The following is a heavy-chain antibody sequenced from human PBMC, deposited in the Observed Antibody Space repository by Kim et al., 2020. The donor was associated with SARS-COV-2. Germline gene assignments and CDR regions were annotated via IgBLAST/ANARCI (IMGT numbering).Heavy chain of an antibody. CDR1: GLIFSNYA. V-gene: IGHV3-23*01. Sequence: GGSLRLSCTGSGLIFSNYAVMWVRQAPGKGLEWVASISKEGAATFYAESVKGRFTVSRDNSESTVFLQMKALRADDTAIYYCASKMYWGRGTLVSVSS. D-gene: IGHD2-8*01. CDR3: ASKMY. CDR2: ISKEGAAT. J-gene: IGHJ4*02.